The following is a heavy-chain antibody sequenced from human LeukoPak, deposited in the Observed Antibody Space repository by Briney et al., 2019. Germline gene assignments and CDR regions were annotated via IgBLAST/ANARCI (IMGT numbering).Heavy chain of an antibody. CDR2: ISSSSSYI. D-gene: IGHD3-22*01. Sequence: KTGGSLRLSCAASGFTFSSYSMNWVRQAPGKGLEWVSSISSSSSYIYYADSVKGRFTISRDNAKNSLYLQMNSLRAEDTAVHYCARGRATYYYDSSGPVYYYYMDVWGKGTTVTVSS. J-gene: IGHJ6*03. V-gene: IGHV3-21*01. CDR3: ARGRATYYYDSSGPVYYYYMDV. CDR1: GFTFSSYS.